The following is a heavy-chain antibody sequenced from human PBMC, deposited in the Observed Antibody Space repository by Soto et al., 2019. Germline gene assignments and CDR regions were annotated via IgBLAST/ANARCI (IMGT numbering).Heavy chain of an antibody. D-gene: IGHD1-26*01. V-gene: IGHV4-59*01. J-gene: IGHJ6*02. CDR3: ARPSGSYSYYYGMDV. CDR2: IYYSVST. Sequence: QVHLQESGPGLVKPSETLSLTCTVSGASIRSFFWTWIRQPPGRGLEWIGNIYYSVSTNYNPSLKNRVTMSVETSKHQFSLMLTSVTAADTAVYYCARPSGSYSYYYGMDVWGQGTTVTVSS. CDR1: GASIRSFF.